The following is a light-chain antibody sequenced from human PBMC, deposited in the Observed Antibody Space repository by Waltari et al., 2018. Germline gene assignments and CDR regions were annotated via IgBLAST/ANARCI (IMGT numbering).Light chain of an antibody. V-gene: IGKV1-39*01. CDR3: QQPYTSPRT. Sequence: DIQMTQSPSTLSASVGDRVTITCRASQTITKFLSWYQQKPGKAPQLLIYAASRLQSGVPSRFSGSGSGTDFALTISNLQPEDFATYFCQQPYTSPRTFGQGTKVESK. J-gene: IGKJ1*01. CDR2: AAS. CDR1: QTITKF.